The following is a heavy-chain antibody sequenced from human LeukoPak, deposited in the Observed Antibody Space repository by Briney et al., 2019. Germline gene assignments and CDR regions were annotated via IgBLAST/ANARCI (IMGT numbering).Heavy chain of an antibody. CDR3: ARDLVEMATIRHAFDI. CDR1: GGSISSYY. V-gene: IGHV4-59*01. D-gene: IGHD5-24*01. J-gene: IGHJ3*02. Sequence: SENLSLTCTVSGGSISSYYWSWIRQPPGKGLEWIGYIYYSGSTNYNPSLKSRVTISVDTSKNQFSLKLSSVTAADTAVYYCARDLVEMATIRHAFDIWGQGTMVTVSS. CDR2: IYYSGST.